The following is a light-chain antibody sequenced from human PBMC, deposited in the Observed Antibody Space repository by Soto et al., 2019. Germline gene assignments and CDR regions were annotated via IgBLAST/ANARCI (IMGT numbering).Light chain of an antibody. J-gene: IGLJ7*01. CDR2: EVS. Sequence: SVLTQPASVSGSPGQSITISCTGTSSDVGSHNLVSWYQQHPGQAPKLMIYEVSKRPLGVSAHFSASKSGNTASLTISGLQAEDEADYYCCSYGGSRAVFGGGTQLTVL. CDR3: CSYGGSRAV. CDR1: SSDVGSHNL. V-gene: IGLV2-23*02.